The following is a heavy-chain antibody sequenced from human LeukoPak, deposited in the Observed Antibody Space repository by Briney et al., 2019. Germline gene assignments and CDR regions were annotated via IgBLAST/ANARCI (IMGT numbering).Heavy chain of an antibody. CDR1: GFTFSSYW. CDR2: INSDGSTT. D-gene: IGHD2-2*01. Sequence: PGGSLRLSCAASGFTFSSYWMHWVRQAPGKGLVWVSRINSDGSTTSYADSVKGRFTISRDNAKSTRYLQMNSLRAEDTAVYYCARGWGDIVVPPAAALDYWGQGTLVTVSS. J-gene: IGHJ4*02. CDR3: ARGWGDIVVPPAAALDY. V-gene: IGHV3-74*01.